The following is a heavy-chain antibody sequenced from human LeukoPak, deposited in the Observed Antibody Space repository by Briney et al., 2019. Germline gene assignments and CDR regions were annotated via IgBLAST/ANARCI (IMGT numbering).Heavy chain of an antibody. J-gene: IGHJ5*02. Sequence: SETLSLTCTVTGASISSHYWCWIRQTPGTGLEWIGDIYDRGSTTYNPSLRSRVSISVDTSRNQFSLNLRSVTAADTAVYYCAKIEVGRFDPWGQGTLVTVSS. CDR3: AKIEVGRFDP. D-gene: IGHD1-26*01. V-gene: IGHV4-59*11. CDR1: GASISSHY. CDR2: IYDRGST.